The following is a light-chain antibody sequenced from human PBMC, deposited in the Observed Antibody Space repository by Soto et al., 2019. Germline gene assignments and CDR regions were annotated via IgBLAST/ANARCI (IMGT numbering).Light chain of an antibody. V-gene: IGLV2-14*01. Sequence: QSGLTQPAAVSGSPGQSITISRTGTSSDVGGYNYVSWYQQHPGKAPKLMIYDVSNRPPGVSNRFSGSKSGNTASLTISGLQAEDEADYYCSSYTSSSTLVFGTGTKVTVL. CDR1: SSDVGGYNY. J-gene: IGLJ1*01. CDR2: DVS. CDR3: SSYTSSSTLV.